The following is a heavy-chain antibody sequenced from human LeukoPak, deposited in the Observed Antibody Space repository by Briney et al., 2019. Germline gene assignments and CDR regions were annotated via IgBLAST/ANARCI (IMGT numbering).Heavy chain of an antibody. J-gene: IGHJ5*02. CDR3: AREDTAMGRPWFDP. D-gene: IGHD5-18*01. V-gene: IGHV4-4*07. Sequence: PSETLSLTCTVSGGSISSYYWSWIRQPAGKGLEWIGRIYTSGSTNYNPSLKSRVTISVDTSKNQFSLKLSSVTAADTAVYYCAREDTAMGRPWFDPWGQGTLVTVSS. CDR2: IYTSGST. CDR1: GGSISSYY.